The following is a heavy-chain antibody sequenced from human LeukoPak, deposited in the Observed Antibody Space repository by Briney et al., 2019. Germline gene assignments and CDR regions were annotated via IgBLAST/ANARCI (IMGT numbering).Heavy chain of an antibody. D-gene: IGHD3-9*01. CDR1: GFTFSSYA. J-gene: IGHJ4*02. V-gene: IGHV3-23*01. Sequence: GGSLRLSCAASGFTFSSYAMNWVRQAPGKGLEWIAGISSGDRTFHAESVKGRFTISRDKSKDTLYLQMNSLRAEDTAVYYCAKDATASPYFHWFDNWGQGTQVIVSS. CDR3: AKDATASPYFHWFDN. CDR2: ISSGDRT.